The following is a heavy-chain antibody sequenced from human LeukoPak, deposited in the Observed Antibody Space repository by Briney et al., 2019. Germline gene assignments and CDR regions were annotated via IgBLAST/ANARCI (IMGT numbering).Heavy chain of an antibody. D-gene: IGHD4-17*01. V-gene: IGHV3-23*01. Sequence: PGGSLRLSCAASGFTFSSYAMSWVRQAPGKGLEWVSAISGSGGSTYYADSVKGRFTISRDNSKNALYLQMNSLRAEDTAVYYCAKDVYGDYGYEYYFDYWGQGTLVTVSS. CDR1: GFTFSSYA. J-gene: IGHJ4*02. CDR3: AKDVYGDYGYEYYFDY. CDR2: ISGSGGST.